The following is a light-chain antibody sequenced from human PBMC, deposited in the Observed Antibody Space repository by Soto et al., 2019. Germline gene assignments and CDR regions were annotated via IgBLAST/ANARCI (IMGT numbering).Light chain of an antibody. CDR1: ESLVHSDGSTY. V-gene: IGKV2-24*01. CDR2: KNS. J-gene: IGKJ1*01. Sequence: DIVMTQTPLSLPVTLGQPASISCRSSESLVHSDGSTYLSWLQQRPGQPPRLLTYKNSNRFSGVPDRFSASGAGTDFTLKISRVAAEDVGLYYCMQATQSPWTFGQGTKVEIK. CDR3: MQATQSPWT.